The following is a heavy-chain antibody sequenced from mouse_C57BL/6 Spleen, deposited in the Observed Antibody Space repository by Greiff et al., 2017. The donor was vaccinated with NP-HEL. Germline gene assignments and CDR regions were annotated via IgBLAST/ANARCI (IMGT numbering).Heavy chain of an antibody. V-gene: IGHV1-54*01. Sequence: VQLVESGAELVRPGTSVKVSCKASGYAFTNYLIEWVKQRPGQGLEWIGVINPGSGGTNYNEKFKGKATLTADKSSSTAYMQLSSLTSEDSAVYFCARGTGTDFDYWGQGTTLTVSS. CDR3: ARGTGTDFDY. CDR2: INPGSGGT. CDR1: GYAFTNYL. D-gene: IGHD4-1*01. J-gene: IGHJ2*01.